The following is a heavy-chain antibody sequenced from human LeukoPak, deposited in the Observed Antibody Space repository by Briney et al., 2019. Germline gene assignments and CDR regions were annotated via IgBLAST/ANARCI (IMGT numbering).Heavy chain of an antibody. CDR1: GGSINSGGY. V-gene: IGHV4-31*03. D-gene: IGHD3-22*01. CDR3: ARGDYYDSSGYGFDY. CDR2: IYYSGTT. J-gene: IGHJ4*02. Sequence: SQTLSLTCTVSGGSINSGGYWSWIRQHPGKGLEWIGYIYYSGTTYFNPSLKGRVTMSVDTSKNQFSLKLSSVTAADTAVYYCARGDYYDSSGYGFDYWGQGTLVTVSS.